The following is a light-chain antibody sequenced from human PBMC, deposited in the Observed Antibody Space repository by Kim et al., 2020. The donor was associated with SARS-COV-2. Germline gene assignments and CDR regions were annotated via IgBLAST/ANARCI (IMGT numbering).Light chain of an antibody. V-gene: IGKV3-20*01. CDR1: QSVSSNN. CDR2: GAS. CDR3: QQYGSSPYT. J-gene: IGKJ2*01. Sequence: EIVLTQSPGTLSLSPGERGTLSCRASQSVSSNNLAWYQQKVGQAPRLLIYGASSRATDIPDRFSGSGSGTDFTLTISRLESEDLAVYYCQQYGSSPYTFGQGTKLEI.